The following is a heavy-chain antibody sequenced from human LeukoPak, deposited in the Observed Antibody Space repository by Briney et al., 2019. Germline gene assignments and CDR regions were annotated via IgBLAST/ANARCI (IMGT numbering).Heavy chain of an antibody. D-gene: IGHD6-25*01. Sequence: GGSLRLSCSACGFNFTASYMSWMRQLPGGGFEWISYISPRSYSTYYADSARGRFTISRDNGHNSLFLHMTAVRVDDSAIYYCARGKRTFDFWGQGTRVSVSS. CDR2: ISPRSYST. J-gene: IGHJ4*02. CDR3: ARGKRTFDF. CDR1: GFNFTASY. V-gene: IGHV3-11*01.